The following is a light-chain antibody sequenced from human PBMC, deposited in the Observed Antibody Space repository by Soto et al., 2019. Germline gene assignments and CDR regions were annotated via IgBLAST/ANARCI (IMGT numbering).Light chain of an antibody. J-gene: IGLJ2*01. CDR1: SSDVGGYNY. Sequence: QYALTQPASVSGSPGQSITISCTGTSSDVGGYNYVSWYQQHPGKAPKLMIYEVSNRPSGVSNRFSGSKSGNTASLTISGLQAEDEADYYCISYTSSSTLVVFGGGTQLTVL. CDR3: ISYTSSSTLVV. V-gene: IGLV2-14*01. CDR2: EVS.